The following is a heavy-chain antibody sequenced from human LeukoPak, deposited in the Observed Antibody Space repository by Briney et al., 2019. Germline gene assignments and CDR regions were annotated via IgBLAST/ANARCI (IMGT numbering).Heavy chain of an antibody. CDR3: AREMVRGVIIDY. V-gene: IGHV3-21*01. Sequence: AGSLRLACPASGFTFSSYSMNWVRQAPGKVLEWVSSISSSSSYIYYADSVKGRFTISRDNAKNSLYVQMNSLRAEDTAVYYCAREMVRGVIIDYWGQGTLVTVSS. J-gene: IGHJ4*02. CDR1: GFTFSSYS. D-gene: IGHD3-10*01. CDR2: ISSSSSYI.